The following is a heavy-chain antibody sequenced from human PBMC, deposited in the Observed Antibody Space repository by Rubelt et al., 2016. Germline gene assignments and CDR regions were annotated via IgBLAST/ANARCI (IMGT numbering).Heavy chain of an antibody. CDR1: GFSFRNFG. V-gene: IGHV3-33*01. CDR3: ARDSLAFDY. Sequence: GGGVVQPGRSLRLSCAASGFSFRNFGMHWVRQAPGKGLDWVAVIWYDGSNKYYADSVKGRFTISRDNARNTLYLQMNSLRAEDTAVYYCARDSLAFDYWGQGTLVTVSS. J-gene: IGHJ4*02. CDR2: IWYDGSNK.